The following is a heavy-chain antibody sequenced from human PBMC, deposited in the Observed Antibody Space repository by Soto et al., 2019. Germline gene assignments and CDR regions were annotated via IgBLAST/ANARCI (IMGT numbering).Heavy chain of an antibody. CDR2: IISIFGTA. D-gene: IGHD4-17*01. CDR3: ARTDYGGNFVAQGMDV. Sequence: SVKVSCKASGGTFSSYAISWVRQAPGQGLEWMGGIISIFGTANYAQKFQGRVTITADESTSTAYMELSSLRSEDTAVYYCARTDYGGNFVAQGMDVWGQGTTVTVSS. V-gene: IGHV1-69*13. CDR1: GGTFSSYA. J-gene: IGHJ6*02.